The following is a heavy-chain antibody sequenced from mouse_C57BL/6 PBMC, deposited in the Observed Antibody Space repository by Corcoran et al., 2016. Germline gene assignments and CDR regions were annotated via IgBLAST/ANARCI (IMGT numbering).Heavy chain of an antibody. CDR1: GYTFTDYN. CDR2: IDPNNGGT. Sequence: EVQLQQSGPELEKPGASVKIPCKASGYTFTDYNMDWVKQSHGKSLEWIRDIDPNNGGTIYNQKFKGKATLTVDKSSSTAYMELRSLTSEDTAVYYCARHYYGSSDSFAYWGQGSLVTVSA. V-gene: IGHV1-18*01. D-gene: IGHD1-1*01. J-gene: IGHJ3*01. CDR3: ARHYYGSSDSFAY.